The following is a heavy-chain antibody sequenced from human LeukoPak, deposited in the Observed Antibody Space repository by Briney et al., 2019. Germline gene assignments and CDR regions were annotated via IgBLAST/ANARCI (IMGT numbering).Heavy chain of an antibody. CDR1: GFTFSTYA. V-gene: IGHV3-66*01. CDR3: ARELSGSYRIFDY. D-gene: IGHD1-26*01. J-gene: IGHJ4*02. CDR2: IYSGGST. Sequence: GGSLRLSCAASGFTFSTYAMSWVRQAPGKGLEWVSVIYSGGSTYYADSVKGRFTISRDNSKNTLYLQMNSLRAEDTAVYYCARELSGSYRIFDYWGQGTLVTVSS.